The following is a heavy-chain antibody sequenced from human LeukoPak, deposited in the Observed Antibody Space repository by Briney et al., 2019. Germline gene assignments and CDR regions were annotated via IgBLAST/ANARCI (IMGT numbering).Heavy chain of an antibody. J-gene: IGHJ5*02. CDR2: VKQDGSEK. D-gene: IGHD3-10*01. Sequence: PGGSLRLSCAASGFTFSSYWMSWVRQAPGKGLEWVANVKQDGSEKYYVDSVKGRFTISRDNAKNSLYLQMNSLRAEDTAVYYCARAQYYYGSGSKYNWFDPWGRGTLVTVSS. V-gene: IGHV3-7*01. CDR3: ARAQYYYGSGSKYNWFDP. CDR1: GFTFSSYW.